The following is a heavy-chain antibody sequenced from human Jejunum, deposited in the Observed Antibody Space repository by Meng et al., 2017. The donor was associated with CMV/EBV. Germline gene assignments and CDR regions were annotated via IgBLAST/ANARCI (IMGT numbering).Heavy chain of an antibody. CDR3: ATARRGCSSNNCYLEN. V-gene: IGHV4/OR15-8*02. CDR1: GVSISSDNW. J-gene: IGHJ4*02. CDR2: ILRSGDA. D-gene: IGHD2-2*01. Sequence: SGVSISSDNWWNWVRRPPGKGLEWIGEILRSGDANHNPSLRSRLTISMDKSKNQVSLILSSVTAADTAVYYCATARRGCSSNNCYLENWGQGTLVTVSS.